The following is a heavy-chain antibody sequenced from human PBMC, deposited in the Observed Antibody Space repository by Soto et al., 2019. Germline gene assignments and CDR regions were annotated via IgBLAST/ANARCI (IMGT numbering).Heavy chain of an antibody. J-gene: IGHJ4*02. D-gene: IGHD6-13*01. CDR2: ISSSSSYI. Sequence: GGSLRRSCAASGFTFSSYSMNWVRQAPGKGLEWVSSISSSSSYIYYADSVKGRFTISRDNAKNSLYLQMNSLRAEDTAVYYCARDPLAAAGYFDYWGQGTLVTVSS. CDR1: GFTFSSYS. CDR3: ARDPLAAAGYFDY. V-gene: IGHV3-21*01.